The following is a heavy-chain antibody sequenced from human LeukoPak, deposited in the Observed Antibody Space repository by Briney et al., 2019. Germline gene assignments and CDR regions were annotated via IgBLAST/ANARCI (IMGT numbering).Heavy chain of an antibody. CDR2: MYYSGST. Sequence: PSETLSLTCTVSGGSVSSSSYYWGWIRQPPGKGLEWIGSMYYSGSTYYNPSLKSRVTISVDTSKNQFSLKLSSMTAADTAVYYCARLFGYSYGRGYFDYWGQGTLVTVSS. V-gene: IGHV4-39*07. J-gene: IGHJ4*02. CDR3: ARLFGYSYGRGYFDY. D-gene: IGHD5-18*01. CDR1: GGSVSSSSYY.